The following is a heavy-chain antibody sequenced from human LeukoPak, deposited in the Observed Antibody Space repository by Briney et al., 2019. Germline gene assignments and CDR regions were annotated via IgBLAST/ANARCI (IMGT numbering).Heavy chain of an antibody. CDR1: GGSISSYY. V-gene: IGHV4-59*01. Sequence: SETLSLTCTVSGGSISSYYWSWHRQPPGKGLEWIGYIYYSGSTNYNPSLKSRVTISVDTSKNQFSLKLSSVTAADTAVYYCARVDCSGGSCYSDYWFDPWGQGTLVTVSS. CDR3: ARVDCSGGSCYSDYWFDP. J-gene: IGHJ5*02. D-gene: IGHD2-15*01. CDR2: IYYSGST.